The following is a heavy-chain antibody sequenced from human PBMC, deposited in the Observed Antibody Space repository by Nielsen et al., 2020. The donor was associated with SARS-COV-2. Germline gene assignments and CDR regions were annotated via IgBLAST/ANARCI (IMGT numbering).Heavy chain of an antibody. CDR1: GYSFTSYW. D-gene: IGHD6-19*01. Sequence: GESLKISCKGSGYSFTSYWIGWVRQMPGKGLELMGRIYPGDSDTRYSPSFQGQVTISADKSISTAYLQWSSLKTSDTAMYYCARLRFRAVAGTRYGDVWGQGTTVTVSS. CDR3: ARLRFRAVAGTRYGDV. J-gene: IGHJ6*02. CDR2: IYPGDSDT. V-gene: IGHV5-51*01.